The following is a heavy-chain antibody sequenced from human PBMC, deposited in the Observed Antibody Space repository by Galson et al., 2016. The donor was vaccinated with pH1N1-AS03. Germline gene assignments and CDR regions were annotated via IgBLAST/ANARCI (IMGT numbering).Heavy chain of an antibody. CDR3: ARDRPNYNVYLDH. CDR2: IESDGSKT. J-gene: IGHJ4*02. V-gene: IGHV3-33*01. D-gene: IGHD5-24*01. Sequence: SLRLSCAASGFSFTTYGMHWVRQAPGRGLEWVAFIESDGSKTLYSDSLKGRFIVSRDNSNDTLYLQMNSLRAEDTAVYYCARDRPNYNVYLDHWGQGILVTVSS. CDR1: GFSFTTYG.